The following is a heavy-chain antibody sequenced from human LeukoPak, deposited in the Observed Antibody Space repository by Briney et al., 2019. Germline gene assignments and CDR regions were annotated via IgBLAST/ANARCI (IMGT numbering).Heavy chain of an antibody. V-gene: IGHV3-7*01. J-gene: IGHJ4*02. CDR3: ARLGGSWYVSY. Sequence: GGSLRLSCAASGFTFSSYWMSWVRQAPGKGLEWVANIKQDGSEKYYVDSVKGRFTISRDNAKNSLFLQMNSLSAEDTAVYFCARLGGSWYVSYWGQGTLVTVSS. CDR2: IKQDGSEK. D-gene: IGHD6-13*01. CDR1: GFTFSSYW.